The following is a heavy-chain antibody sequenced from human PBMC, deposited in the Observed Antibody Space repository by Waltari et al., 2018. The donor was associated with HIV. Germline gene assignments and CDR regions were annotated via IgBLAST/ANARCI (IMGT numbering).Heavy chain of an antibody. CDR3: AGSKRWEISPYFDY. J-gene: IGHJ4*02. Sequence: QVHLVQSGAAVYRPGASVQVSCTALGGPVRNYLLYWVRQAPGQGLEWMGGIIPMFGTTDYAQKLQGRLTITADESTGTAYMDLSSLRSEDTAIYYCAGSKRWEISPYFDYWGQGTLVTVSS. CDR1: GGPVRNYL. CDR2: IIPMFGTT. V-gene: IGHV1-69*01. D-gene: IGHD3-16*02.